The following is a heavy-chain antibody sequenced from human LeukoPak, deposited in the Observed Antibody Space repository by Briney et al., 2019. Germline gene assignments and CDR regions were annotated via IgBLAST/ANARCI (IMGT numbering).Heavy chain of an antibody. Sequence: GGSLRLSCAASGFTFSSYSMNWVRQAPGKGLEWVSSISSSSSYMYYADSVKGRFTISRDNAKNSLYLQMNSLRAEDTAVYYCARDMVRGVITDYWGQGTLVTVSS. CDR1: GFTFSSYS. J-gene: IGHJ4*02. CDR3: ARDMVRGVITDY. CDR2: ISSSSSYM. D-gene: IGHD3-10*01. V-gene: IGHV3-21*01.